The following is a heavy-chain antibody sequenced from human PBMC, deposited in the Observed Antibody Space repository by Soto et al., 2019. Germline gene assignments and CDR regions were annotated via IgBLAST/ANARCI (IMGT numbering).Heavy chain of an antibody. CDR3: ATKVRVTNYLYYGMDV. D-gene: IGHD2-21*02. V-gene: IGHV3-30*03. J-gene: IGHJ6*02. Sequence: QVQLVESGGGVVQPGRALRLSCAASGFSFNTSGMHWVRQAPGKGLEWVAVIAFDGSQEFYGDSVRGRFTISRDNSKNTLFLQLTSLPPEDTAVYYCATKVRVTNYLYYGMDVWGQGTTVTVSS. CDR2: IAFDGSQE. CDR1: GFSFNTSG.